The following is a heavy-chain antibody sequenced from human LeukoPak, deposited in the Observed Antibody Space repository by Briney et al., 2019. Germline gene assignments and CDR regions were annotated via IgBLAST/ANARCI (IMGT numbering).Heavy chain of an antibody. CDR3: ARRAGAYSHPYDY. J-gene: IGHJ4*02. D-gene: IGHD4/OR15-4a*01. CDR1: GFTLSNYW. V-gene: IGHV3-53*01. Sequence: GGSLKLSCAASGFTLSNYWMSWVRQAPGKGLEWVSFIYSDNTHYSDSVKGRFTISRDNSKNTLYLQMNSLRAEDTAVYYCARRAGAYSHPYDYWGQGTLVTVSS. CDR2: IYSDNT.